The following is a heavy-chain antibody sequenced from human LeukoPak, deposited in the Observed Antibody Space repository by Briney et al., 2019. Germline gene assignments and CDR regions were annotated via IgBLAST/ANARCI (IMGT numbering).Heavy chain of an antibody. CDR3: ARDLLYSSSSLTFDY. J-gene: IGHJ4*02. Sequence: SVKVSCKASGGTFSSCTISWVRQAPGQGLEWMGRIIPILGIANYAQKFQGRVTITADKSTSTAYMELSSLRSEDTAVYYCARDLLYSSSSLTFDYWGQGTLVTVSS. V-gene: IGHV1-69*04. D-gene: IGHD6-6*01. CDR1: GGTFSSCT. CDR2: IIPILGIA.